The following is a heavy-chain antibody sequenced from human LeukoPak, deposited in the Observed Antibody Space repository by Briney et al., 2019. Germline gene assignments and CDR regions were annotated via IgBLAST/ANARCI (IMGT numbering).Heavy chain of an antibody. J-gene: IGHJ3*02. D-gene: IGHD3-22*01. V-gene: IGHV1-2*02. CDR2: VNPHSRTT. CDR1: GYPFIDYY. CDR3: ARIGGYYDSGVYDSHGFDK. Sequence: ASVKDSCKTSGYPFIDYYLHCLRQAPGQRLEWMGWVNPHSRTTTYAQHFQGRVTMTRDTSTNTVHMELTSRRPDDTALYFCARIGGYYDSGVYDSHGFDKWGQGTRVIVSS.